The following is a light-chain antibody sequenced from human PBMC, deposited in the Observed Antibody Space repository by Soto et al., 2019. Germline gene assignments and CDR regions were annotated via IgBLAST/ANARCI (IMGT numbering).Light chain of an antibody. CDR1: SSDIGHYDY. J-gene: IGLJ1*01. CDR2: HVT. Sequence: SVRSHPASVSGSPGHSITISCTGTSSDIGHYDYVSWYQQHPGKAPKLMIYHVTYRPSGVSNRYSGSKSGNSASLTISGLQADEQADYYCCSLTTSHTYVFGSGTKVTVL. V-gene: IGLV2-14*03. CDR3: CSLTTSHTYV.